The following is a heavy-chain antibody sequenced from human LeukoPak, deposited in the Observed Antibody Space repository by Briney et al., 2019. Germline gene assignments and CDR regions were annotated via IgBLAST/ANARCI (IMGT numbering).Heavy chain of an antibody. CDR3: ARLLFPDYYYYYGMDV. CDR2: INPNSGGT. J-gene: IGHJ6*02. D-gene: IGHD2-21*02. V-gene: IGHV1-2*02. Sequence: GASVKVSCQASGYTFTDYYMHGVRPAPGQGLAGMGWINPNSGGTNYAQKFLGSVTMTTDTSISTAYMELSRLRSDDTAVYYCARLLFPDYYYYYGMDVWGQGTTVTVSS. CDR1: GYTFTDYY.